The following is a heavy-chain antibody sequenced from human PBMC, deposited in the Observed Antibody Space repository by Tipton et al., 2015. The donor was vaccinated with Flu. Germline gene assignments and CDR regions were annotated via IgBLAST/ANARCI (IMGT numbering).Heavy chain of an antibody. J-gene: IGHJ4*02. CDR2: INPDGSQE. CDR3: AKAGLGGYNSRGG. Sequence: GSLRLSCAASGFAFSSDWMSWVRQAPGKGLEWVANINPDGSQEYYVDSVRGRFTISRNNAKSLLYLQMNSLRVEDTGMYYCAKAGLGGYNSRGGWGQGTLVTVSS. V-gene: IGHV3-7*01. D-gene: IGHD5-24*01. CDR1: GFAFSSDW.